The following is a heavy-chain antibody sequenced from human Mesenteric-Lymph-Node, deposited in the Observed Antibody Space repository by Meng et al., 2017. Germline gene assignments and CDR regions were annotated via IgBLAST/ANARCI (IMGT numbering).Heavy chain of an antibody. Sequence: GESLKISCAVSGFTFNNYDMHWVRQAPGKGLEWVSSISRTGYTKDYADSVKGRFSISRDDAKNSLFLQMNSLRAEDTALYYCAKRMTIGSFFDYWGQGAQVTVSS. V-gene: IGHV3-48*03. CDR3: AKRMTIGSFFDY. CDR2: ISRTGYTK. D-gene: IGHD4/OR15-4a*01. CDR1: GFTFNNYD. J-gene: IGHJ4*02.